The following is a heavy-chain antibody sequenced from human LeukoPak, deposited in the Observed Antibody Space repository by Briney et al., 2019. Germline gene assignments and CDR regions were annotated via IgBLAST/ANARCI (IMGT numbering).Heavy chain of an antibody. V-gene: IGHV3-20*04. CDR2: INWNGGST. CDR3: ARASPLNWFDP. CDR1: GFTFDDYG. J-gene: IGHJ5*02. Sequence: GGSLRLSCAASGFTFDDYGMSWVRQAPGKGLEWVSGINWNGGSTGYADSVKGRFTISRDNAKNSLYLQMNSLRAEDTAVYYCARASPLNWFDPWGQGTLVTVSS.